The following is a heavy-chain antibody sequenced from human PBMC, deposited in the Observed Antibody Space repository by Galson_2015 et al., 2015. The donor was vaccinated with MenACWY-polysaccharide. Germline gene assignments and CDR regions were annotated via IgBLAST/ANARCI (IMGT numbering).Heavy chain of an antibody. J-gene: IGHJ3*01. D-gene: IGHD2-21*01. CDR2: IQYDGTNK. V-gene: IGHV3-33*01. Sequence: SLRLSCAASGLRFSGSGMHWVRQAPGKGLEWVAVIQYDGTNKEYADSVKGRFSISRDNSKNTLYLEMNSLRAEDTALYYCAREGXSIVFHAFDVWXQGTXVTVSS. CDR3: AREGXSIVFHAFDV. CDR1: GLRFSGSG.